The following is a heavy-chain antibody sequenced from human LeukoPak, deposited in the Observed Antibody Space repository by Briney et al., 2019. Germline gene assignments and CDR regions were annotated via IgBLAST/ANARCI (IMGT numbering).Heavy chain of an antibody. CDR2: IYYSGST. J-gene: IGHJ6*02. V-gene: IGHV4-31*03. Sequence: PSETLSLTCTVSGGSISSGGYYWSWTRQHPRKGLEWIGYIYYSGSTYYNPSLKSRVTISVDTSKNQFSLKLSSVTAADTAVYYCARGRYQVEYYYYYYGMDVWGQGTTVTVSS. CDR1: GGSISSGGYY. D-gene: IGHD2-2*01. CDR3: ARGRYQVEYYYYYYGMDV.